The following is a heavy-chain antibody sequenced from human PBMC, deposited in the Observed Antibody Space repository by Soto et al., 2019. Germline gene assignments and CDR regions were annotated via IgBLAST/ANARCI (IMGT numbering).Heavy chain of an antibody. CDR3: ARTQQSIAAAGKGGYYYYMDV. J-gene: IGHJ6*03. Sequence: GESLKISCKGSGYSFTSYWIGWVRQMPGKGLEWMGIIYPGDSDTRYSPSFQGQVTISADKSISTAYLQWSSLKASDTAMYYCARTQQSIAAAGKGGYYYYMDVWGKGTTVTVSS. CDR2: IYPGDSDT. CDR1: GYSFTSYW. V-gene: IGHV5-51*01. D-gene: IGHD6-13*01.